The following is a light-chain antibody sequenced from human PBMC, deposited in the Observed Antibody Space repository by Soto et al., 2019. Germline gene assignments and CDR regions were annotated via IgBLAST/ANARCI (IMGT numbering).Light chain of an antibody. CDR3: QQARSFPLT. V-gene: IGKV1-12*01. J-gene: IGKJ4*01. CDR1: EAIGSW. CDR2: SAS. Sequence: DIKMTQSPSSVSASVGDRVTITCRASEAIGSWLAWYQQKPGRAPKLLIYSASSLQNGAPSRFTGSGSGTGFTLTITSLQPDDTAIYYCQQARSFPLTFGGGTKVEIK.